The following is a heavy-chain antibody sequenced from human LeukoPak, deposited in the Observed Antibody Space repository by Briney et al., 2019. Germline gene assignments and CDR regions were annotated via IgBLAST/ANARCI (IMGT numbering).Heavy chain of an antibody. D-gene: IGHD3-9*01. J-gene: IGHJ4*02. CDR1: GFTFITYA. V-gene: IGHV3-23*01. CDR3: ARADILTGYQDDY. Sequence: GGSLRFSGAAPGFTFITYAMSWVRKAPGKGREGVPCIRVSGGSTYYADSVKGRFTISRDNSKSTLYLQMNSLRSEDTAVYYCARADILTGYQDDYWGQGTLVTVSS. CDR2: IRVSGGST.